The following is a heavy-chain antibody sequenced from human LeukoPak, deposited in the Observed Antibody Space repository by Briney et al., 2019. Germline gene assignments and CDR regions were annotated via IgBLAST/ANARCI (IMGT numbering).Heavy chain of an antibody. CDR2: IYPGDSDT. CDR1: GFTFSSYS. J-gene: IGHJ3*02. V-gene: IGHV5-51*01. D-gene: IGHD3-9*01. Sequence: GGSLRLSCAASGFTFSSYSMNWVRQAPGKGLEWMGIIYPGDSDTRYSPSFQGQVTISADKSISTAYQQWSSLKASDTAMYYCARLRYYPLGAFDIWGQGTMVTVSS. CDR3: ARLRYYPLGAFDI.